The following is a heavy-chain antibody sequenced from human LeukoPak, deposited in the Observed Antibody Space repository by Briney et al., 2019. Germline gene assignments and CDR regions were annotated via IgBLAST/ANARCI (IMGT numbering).Heavy chain of an antibody. CDR3: ASSHDYGGNYDAY. D-gene: IGHD4-23*01. CDR2: IIPIFGTA. CDR1: GGTFSSYA. V-gene: IGHV1-69*05. J-gene: IGHJ4*02. Sequence: ASVTVSCKASGGTFSSYAISWVRQAPGQGLEWMGVIIPIFGTANYAQKFQGRVTITTDESTSTAYMELSSLRSEDTAVYYCASSHDYGGNYDAYWGQGTLVTVSS.